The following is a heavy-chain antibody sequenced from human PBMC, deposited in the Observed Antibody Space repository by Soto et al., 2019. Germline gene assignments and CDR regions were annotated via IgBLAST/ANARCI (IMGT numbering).Heavy chain of an antibody. CDR2: INAGNGNT. D-gene: IGHD2-15*01. Sequence: ASVKVSCKASGYTFISYAIHWVRQAPGQRLEWMGWINAGNGNTKYSQKFQGRVTITRDTSASTAYMGLTSLRSEDTAVYYCARELQGLYYFDYWGQGTLVTVS. J-gene: IGHJ4*02. CDR1: GYTFISYA. V-gene: IGHV1-3*01. CDR3: ARELQGLYYFDY.